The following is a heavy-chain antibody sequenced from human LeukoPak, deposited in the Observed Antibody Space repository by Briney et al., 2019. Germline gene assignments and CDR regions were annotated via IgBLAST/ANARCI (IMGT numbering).Heavy chain of an antibody. CDR3: STGGFYEDY. Sequence: PGGSLRLSGAGSGFTFSNAWMNWVRQAPGKGLEWVGRIKSKVDGGTTDYAAPVKGRFTISRDDPKNTVYLQMNRLKTEDTAVYYCSTGGFYEDYWGQGTLVTVSS. J-gene: IGHJ4*02. D-gene: IGHD5/OR15-5a*01. V-gene: IGHV3-15*01. CDR2: IKSKVDGGTT. CDR1: GFTFSNAW.